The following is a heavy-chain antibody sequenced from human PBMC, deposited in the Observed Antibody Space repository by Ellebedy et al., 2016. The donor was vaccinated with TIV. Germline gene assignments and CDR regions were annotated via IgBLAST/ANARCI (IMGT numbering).Heavy chain of an antibody. CDR1: GGTIGNYY. CDR3: VRSLYVGASIDD. V-gene: IGHV4-59*08. J-gene: IGHJ4*02. CDR2: VNYSGST. D-gene: IGHD1-26*01. Sequence: SETLSLTCTVSGGTIGNYYWNWIQQPPGKGLEWIGNVNYSGSTNYNPSLTSRVSISVDSSEKQYFLNLSPVTAADTAVYYCVRSLYVGASIDDWGQGTLVTVSS.